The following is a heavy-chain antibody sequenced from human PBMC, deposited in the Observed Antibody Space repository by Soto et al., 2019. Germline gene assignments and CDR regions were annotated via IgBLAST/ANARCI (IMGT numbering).Heavy chain of an antibody. D-gene: IGHD5-12*01. CDR3: ARSRGYDRRDYFDY. CDR1: GGSISSGGYY. CDR2: IYYSGST. V-gene: IGHV4-31*03. Sequence: QVQLQESGPGLVKPSQTLSLTCTVSGGSISSGGYYWSWIRRHPGKGLEWIGYIYYSGSTYYNPSLKSRVTISVDTSKNQFSLKLSSVTAADTAVYYCARSRGYDRRDYFDYWGQGTLVTVSS. J-gene: IGHJ4*02.